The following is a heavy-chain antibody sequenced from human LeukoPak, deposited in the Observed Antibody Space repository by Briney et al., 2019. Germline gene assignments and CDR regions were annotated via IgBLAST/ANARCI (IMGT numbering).Heavy chain of an antibody. CDR3: VRTHDGLIDS. Sequence: SQTLSLTCAISGDSVSSKSAAWNWIRQSPSRGLEWLGRTYYRSKWSNDYAVSVRRRITFNPDTSKNQFSLQLSSVTPEDTAIYYCVRTHDGLIDSWGQGTPVTVSS. J-gene: IGHJ4*02. CDR2: TYYRSKWSN. CDR1: GDSVSSKSAA. V-gene: IGHV6-1*01.